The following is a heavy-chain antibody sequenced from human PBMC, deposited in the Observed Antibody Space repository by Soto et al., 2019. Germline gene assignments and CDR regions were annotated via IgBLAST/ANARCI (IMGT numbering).Heavy chain of an antibody. CDR3: ARETAAAGKRPPSYYYYGMDV. V-gene: IGHV1-69*13. J-gene: IGHJ6*02. D-gene: IGHD6-13*01. Sequence: GASVKVSCKASGGTFSSYAISWVRQAPGQGLEWMGGIIPIFGTANYAQKFQGRVTITADESTSTAYMELSSLRSEDTAVYYCARETAAAGKRPPSYYYYGMDVWGQGTTVTVSS. CDR1: GGTFSSYA. CDR2: IIPIFGTA.